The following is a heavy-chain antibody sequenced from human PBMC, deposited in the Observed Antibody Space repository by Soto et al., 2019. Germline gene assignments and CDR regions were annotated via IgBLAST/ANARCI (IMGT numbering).Heavy chain of an antibody. Sequence: SESLSLTCAVSGYSISSGYNWGWIRQPPGKGLEWIGSIYHSGSTYYNPSLKSRVTISVDTSKNHFSLKFNSLTAAATAVYYCAIWTLSTIAAPDSWGQGTLVTVS. CDR3: AIWTLSTIAAPDS. CDR1: GYSISSGYN. D-gene: IGHD6-13*01. CDR2: IYHSGST. J-gene: IGHJ4*02. V-gene: IGHV4-38-2*01.